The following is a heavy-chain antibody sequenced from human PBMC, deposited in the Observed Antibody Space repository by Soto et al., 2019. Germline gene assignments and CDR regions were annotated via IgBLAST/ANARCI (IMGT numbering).Heavy chain of an antibody. CDR3: VKAGSLGRDSRSLYYYYGMDV. J-gene: IGHJ6*02. CDR1: GFTFSSYA. Sequence: VGSLGLSCSASGFTFSSYAMHWVRQAPGKGLEYVSAISSNGGSTYYADSVKGRFTISRDNSKNTLYLQMSSLRAEDTAVYYCVKAGSLGRDSRSLYYYYGMDVWGQGTTVTV. V-gene: IGHV3-64D*06. D-gene: IGHD6-6*01. CDR2: ISSNGGST.